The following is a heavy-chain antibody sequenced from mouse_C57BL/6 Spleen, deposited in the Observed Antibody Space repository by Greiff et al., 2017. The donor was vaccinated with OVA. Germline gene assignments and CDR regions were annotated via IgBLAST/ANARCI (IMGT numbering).Heavy chain of an antibody. CDR3: AKDHYDYHHYYAMDY. J-gene: IGHJ4*01. D-gene: IGHD2-4*01. V-gene: IGHV5-4*01. Sequence: DVQLVESGGGLVKPGGSLKLSCAASGFTFSSYAMSWVRQTPEKRLEWVATISAGGSYTNYPHNVKGRFTFTRDNAKNNLYLQMCHLKSEDTAMYYGAKDHYDYHHYYAMDYWGQGTSVTVSS. CDR1: GFTFSSYA. CDR2: ISAGGSYT.